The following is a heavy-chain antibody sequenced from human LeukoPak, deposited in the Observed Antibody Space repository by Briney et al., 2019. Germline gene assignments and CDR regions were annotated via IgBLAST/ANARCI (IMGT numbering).Heavy chain of an antibody. CDR1: GFTFSDYA. CDR3: ARDPNGDYVGAFDM. J-gene: IGHJ3*02. V-gene: IGHV3-23*01. D-gene: IGHD4-17*01. CDR2: IRGGGHGP. Sequence: VGSLRLSCTASGFTFSDYAMMWVRQSPGKGPEWVAAIRGGGHGPFYADSVRGRFTISRDNSKYTLFLQIASLRAEDTAVYYCARDPNGDYVGAFDMWGPGTMVTVSS.